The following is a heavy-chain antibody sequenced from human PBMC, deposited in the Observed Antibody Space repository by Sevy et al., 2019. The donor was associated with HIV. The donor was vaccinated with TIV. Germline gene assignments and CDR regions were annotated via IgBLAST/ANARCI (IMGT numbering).Heavy chain of an antibody. CDR2: INPNSGET. Sequence: ASVKVSCKASGYTFIGYYMHWVRQAPGQGLEWMGRINPNSGETDYAQKFQGRVTMTRDMAISTAYMELSSLRTDDTAGYFCAREWGWDSNPYYPCSYWGQGTLVTVSS. CDR1: GYTFIGYY. CDR3: AREWGWDSNPYYPCSY. V-gene: IGHV1-2*06. D-gene: IGHD3-22*01. J-gene: IGHJ4*02.